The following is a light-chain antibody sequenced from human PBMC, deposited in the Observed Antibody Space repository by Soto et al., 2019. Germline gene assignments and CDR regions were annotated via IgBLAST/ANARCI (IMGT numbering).Light chain of an antibody. J-gene: IGKJ4*01. V-gene: IGKV1-12*01. CDR1: QDINIW. Sequence: DIHMTQYPSSVSASIGDRVTITCRASQDINIWLAWYHQKPGLAPNLLIYRASSLLGGVPSRFSGSGSGTYFTLTISGLQPEDLGTYYCQQGKDFPLTFGGGTKVEI. CDR3: QQGKDFPLT. CDR2: RAS.